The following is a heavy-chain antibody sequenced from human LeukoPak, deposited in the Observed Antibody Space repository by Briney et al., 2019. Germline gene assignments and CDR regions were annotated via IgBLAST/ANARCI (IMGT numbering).Heavy chain of an antibody. CDR2: IFNTGST. V-gene: IGHV4-61*02. CDR1: GDSIGRGSYY. Sequence: PSQTLSLTCAVSGDSIGRGSYYWGWIRQPAGKAPQWIGRIFNTGSTSYNPSLKSRVTISVDTSKNQFSLNLRSVTAADTAVYYCARDRGSHWFDPWGQGTLVTVSS. J-gene: IGHJ5*02. D-gene: IGHD2-15*01. CDR3: ARDRGSHWFDP.